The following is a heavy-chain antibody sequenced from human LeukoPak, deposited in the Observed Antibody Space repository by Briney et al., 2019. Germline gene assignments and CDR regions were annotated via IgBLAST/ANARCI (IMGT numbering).Heavy chain of an antibody. J-gene: IGHJ4*02. V-gene: IGHV3-30*02. CDR2: IRYDGSNK. D-gene: IGHD3-10*01. Sequence: GGSLRLSCAASGFTFSSYGMHWVRQAPGKGLEWVAFIRYDGSNKYYADSVKGRFTISRDNSKNTLYLQMNSLRAEDTAVYYCAKLYKYLGYYYGSGGYIEDYWGQGTLVTVSS. CDR1: GFTFSSYG. CDR3: AKLYKYLGYYYGSGGYIEDY.